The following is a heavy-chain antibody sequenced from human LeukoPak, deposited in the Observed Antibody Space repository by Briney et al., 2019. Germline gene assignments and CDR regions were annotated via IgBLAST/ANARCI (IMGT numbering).Heavy chain of an antibody. D-gene: IGHD2-15*01. CDR1: GFTFSSYA. J-gene: IGHJ6*02. Sequence: GRSLRLSCAASGFTFSSYAMHWVRQAPGKGLEWVAVISYDGSNKYYADSVKGRFTISRDNSKNTLYLQMNSLRAEDTAVYYCARRGYCSGGSCSLGNYYYGMDVWGQGTTVTVSS. V-gene: IGHV3-30-3*01. CDR2: ISYDGSNK. CDR3: ARRGYCSGGSCSLGNYYYGMDV.